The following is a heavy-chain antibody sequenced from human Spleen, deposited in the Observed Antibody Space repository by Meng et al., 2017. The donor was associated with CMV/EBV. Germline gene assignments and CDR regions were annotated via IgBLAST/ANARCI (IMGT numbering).Heavy chain of an antibody. CDR3: ARRPHSNTWYVLDY. Sequence: FSGFSLSTSGVGVGWIRQHPGKALEWLALIFWNDDKRYSPSLKNRLTITKDTSENQVVLTMTNMDPVDTATYYCARRPHSNTWYVLDYWGQGTLVPSPQ. CDR2: IFWNDDK. CDR1: GFSLSTSGVG. V-gene: IGHV2-5*01. D-gene: IGHD6-13*01. J-gene: IGHJ4*02.